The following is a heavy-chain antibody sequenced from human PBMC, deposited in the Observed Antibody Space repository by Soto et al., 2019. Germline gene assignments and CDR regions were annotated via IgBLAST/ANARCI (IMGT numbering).Heavy chain of an antibody. CDR3: ASYSYSSSSYYYYGMDV. V-gene: IGHV5-51*01. CDR2: IYPGDSDT. Sequence: PGESLKISCKGSGYSFTSYWIGWVRQMPGKGLEWMGIIYPGDSDTRYSPSFQGQVTISADKSISTAYLQWSSLKASDTAMYYCASYSYSSSSYYYYGMDVWGQGTTVTVS. CDR1: GYSFTSYW. J-gene: IGHJ6*02. D-gene: IGHD6-6*01.